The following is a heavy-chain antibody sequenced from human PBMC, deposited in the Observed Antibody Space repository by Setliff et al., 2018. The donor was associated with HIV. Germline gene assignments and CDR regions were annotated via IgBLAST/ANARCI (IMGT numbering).Heavy chain of an antibody. V-gene: IGHV3-9*01. CDR2: ITWNSDNI. Sequence: GGSLRLSCAASGFTFSSYGMNWVRQAPGKGLEWVSFITWNSDNIGYADSVKGRFTISRDNAKKSLYLQMNSLRPEDTALYYCAKDPGRFGVVTPFDNWGQGALVTVSS. D-gene: IGHD3-3*01. CDR3: AKDPGRFGVVTPFDN. CDR1: GFTFSSYG. J-gene: IGHJ4*02.